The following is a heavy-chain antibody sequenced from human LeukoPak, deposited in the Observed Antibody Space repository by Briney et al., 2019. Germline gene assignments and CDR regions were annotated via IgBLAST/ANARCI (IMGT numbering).Heavy chain of an antibody. CDR1: GFTFDDYA. J-gene: IGHJ3*02. V-gene: IGHV3-9*01. Sequence: GGSLRLSCAASGFTFDDYAMHWVRQAPGKGLEWVSGISWNSGSIGYADSVKGRFTISRDNAKNSLYLQMNSLRAEDTALYYCAKVKDTGELLWGPFDIWGQGTMVTVSS. CDR3: AKVKDTGELLWGPFDI. D-gene: IGHD3-10*01. CDR2: ISWNSGSI.